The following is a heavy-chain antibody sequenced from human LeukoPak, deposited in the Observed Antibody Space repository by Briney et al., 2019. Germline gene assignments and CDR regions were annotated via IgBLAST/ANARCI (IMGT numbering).Heavy chain of an antibody. CDR1: GYTLTELS. J-gene: IGHJ4*02. D-gene: IGHD1-26*01. CDR2: FDPEDGET. CDR3: AAAPIVGATTSPDY. Sequence: GASVKVSCKVSGYTLTELSMHWVRQAPGKGLEWMGGFDPEDGETIYAQKFQGRVTMTEDTSTDTAHMELSSLRSEDTAVYYCAAAPIVGATTSPDYWGQGTLVTVSS. V-gene: IGHV1-24*01.